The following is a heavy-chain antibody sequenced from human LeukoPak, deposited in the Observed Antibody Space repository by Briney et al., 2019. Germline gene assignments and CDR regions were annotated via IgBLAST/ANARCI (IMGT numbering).Heavy chain of an antibody. D-gene: IGHD3-22*01. CDR1: GFTFSSYA. Sequence: GGSLRLSCAASGFTFSSYAMSWVRQAPGKGLEWVSGISTSGGSTSYADSVKGRYTISRDNPRDTMYMQMSSLRAEDTALYYCAIMHPYYDGSGYWVQWGQGTLVTVPS. V-gene: IGHV3-23*01. CDR2: ISTSGGST. CDR3: AIMHPYYDGSGYWVQ. J-gene: IGHJ4*02.